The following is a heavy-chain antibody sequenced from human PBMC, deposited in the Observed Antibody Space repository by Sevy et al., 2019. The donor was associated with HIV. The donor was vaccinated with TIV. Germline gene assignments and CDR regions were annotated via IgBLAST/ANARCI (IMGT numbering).Heavy chain of an antibody. D-gene: IGHD4-4*01. J-gene: IGHJ6*02. CDR3: AKDRRAGYSNYVYYGMDF. CDR2: ISWDGGST. V-gene: IGHV3-43*01. CDR1: GFTFDDYT. Sequence: GGSLRLSCAASGFTFDDYTMHWVRQAPGKGLEWVSLISWDGGSTYYADSVKGRFTISRDNSKNSLYLQMNSLRTEDTALYYCAKDRRAGYSNYVYYGMDFWGQGTTVTVSS.